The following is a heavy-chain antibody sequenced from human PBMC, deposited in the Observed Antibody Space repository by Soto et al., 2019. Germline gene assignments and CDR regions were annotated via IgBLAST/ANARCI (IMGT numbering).Heavy chain of an antibody. CDR3: AKGSAIYSPYYFDY. V-gene: IGHV3-23*01. Sequence: GGSLRLSCAASGFTFSSYAMSWVRQAPGKGLEWVSAITGGGGSTFHADSVKGRFTISRDNSKNTLHLQMNSLRAEDTALYHCAKGSAIYSPYYFDYWGQGTLVTVSS. CDR2: ITGGGGST. D-gene: IGHD2-15*01. CDR1: GFTFSSYA. J-gene: IGHJ4*02.